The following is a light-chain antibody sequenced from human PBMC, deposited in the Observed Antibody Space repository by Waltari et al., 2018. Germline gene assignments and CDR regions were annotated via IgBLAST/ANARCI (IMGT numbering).Light chain of an antibody. Sequence: DIQMTQSPSSLSASVGDRVTITCRESQSISTYLNWYQQKPGKAPKFLIYAASTLQSGVPSRFSGSGSGTDFTLTISSLQPEDFATYYCQESYSSPWTFGQGTKVEIK. CDR2: AAS. V-gene: IGKV1-39*01. CDR1: QSISTY. J-gene: IGKJ1*01. CDR3: QESYSSPWT.